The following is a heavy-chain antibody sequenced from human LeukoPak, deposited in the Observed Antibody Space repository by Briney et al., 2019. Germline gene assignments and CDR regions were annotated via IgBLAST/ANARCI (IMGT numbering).Heavy chain of an antibody. J-gene: IGHJ4*02. V-gene: IGHV1-2*02. CDR2: INPNSGGT. CDR1: GYTFTGYY. Sequence: AASVKVSCKASGYTFTGYYMHWVRQAPGQGLEWMGWINPNSGGTNYAQKFQGRVTMTRDTSISTAYMELSRLRSDDTAVYYCARDRAQYFGRASGYWGQGTLVTVSS. D-gene: IGHD2/OR15-2a*01. CDR3: ARDRAQYFGRASGY.